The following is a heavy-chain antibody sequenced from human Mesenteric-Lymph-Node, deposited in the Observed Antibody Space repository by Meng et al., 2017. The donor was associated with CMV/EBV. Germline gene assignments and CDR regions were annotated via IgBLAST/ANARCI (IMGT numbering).Heavy chain of an antibody. V-gene: IGHV5-51*01. CDR2: IYPGDSDT. CDR1: GYRFTTYW. CDR3: ARRSFSSSWYYFDY. D-gene: IGHD6-13*01. J-gene: IGHJ4*02. Sequence: KASGYRFTTYWIGWMRQMPGKGLEWMGIIYPGDSDTRYSPSFQGQVTISADTSISTASLQWSSLKASDTAMYYCARRSFSSSWYYFDYWGQGTLVTVSS.